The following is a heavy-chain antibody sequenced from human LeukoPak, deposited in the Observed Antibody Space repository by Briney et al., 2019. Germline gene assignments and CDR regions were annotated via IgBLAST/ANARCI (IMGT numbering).Heavy chain of an antibody. V-gene: IGHV4-59*08. J-gene: IGHJ4*02. D-gene: IGHD5-18*01. CDR2: IYYSGST. CDR3: ARHLDSYVDTAMVLPFDY. Sequence: PSETLSLTCTVSGGSISSYYWSWIRQPPGKGLEWIGYIYYSGSTNYNPSLKSRVTISVDTSKNQFSLKLSSVTAADTAVYYCARHLDSYVDTAMVLPFDYWGQGTLVTVSS. CDR1: GGSISSYY.